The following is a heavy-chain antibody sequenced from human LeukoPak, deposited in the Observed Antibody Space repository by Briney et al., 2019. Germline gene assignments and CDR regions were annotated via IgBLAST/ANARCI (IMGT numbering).Heavy chain of an antibody. CDR1: GFTFRSYG. J-gene: IGHJ3*02. V-gene: IGHV3-74*01. CDR3: ARGSGSYSSDAFDI. D-gene: IGHD3-10*01. CDR2: INGDGSNT. Sequence: GGSLRLSCAAAGFTFRSYGMHWVRQTPGKGLVWVSRINGDGSNTTYADSVKGRFTTSRDTAKNTLYLQMISLRADDTAVYYCARGSGSYSSDAFDIWGQGTMVTVSS.